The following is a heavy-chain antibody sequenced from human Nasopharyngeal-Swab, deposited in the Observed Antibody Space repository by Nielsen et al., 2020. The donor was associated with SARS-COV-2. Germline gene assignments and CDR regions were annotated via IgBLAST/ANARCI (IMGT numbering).Heavy chain of an antibody. CDR3: ARVLPFRITGTSGMDV. CDR2: INPTDGST. V-gene: IGHV1-46*01. J-gene: IGHJ6*02. Sequence: ASVKVSCKASGYTFTSYHLHWVRQAPGQVLEWMGIINPTDGSTSYAQKFEGRVTMTRVTSTSTVYMELNSLRSEDTAVYYCARVLPFRITGTSGMDVWGQGTTVTVSS. D-gene: IGHD1-7*01. CDR1: GYTFTSYH.